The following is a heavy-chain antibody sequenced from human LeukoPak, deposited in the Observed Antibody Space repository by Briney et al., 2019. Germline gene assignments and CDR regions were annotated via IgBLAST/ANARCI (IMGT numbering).Heavy chain of an antibody. CDR3: ARGRSSWYYFDY. Sequence: GGSLRLSCAASGFTVSSNYMSWVRQAPGKGLEWVSVIYSGGSTYYADSVKGRFTISRDNSKNTLYLQMSSLRAEDTAVYYCARGRSSWYYFDYWGQGTLVTVSS. D-gene: IGHD6-13*01. CDR2: IYSGGST. CDR1: GFTVSSNY. J-gene: IGHJ4*02. V-gene: IGHV3-53*01.